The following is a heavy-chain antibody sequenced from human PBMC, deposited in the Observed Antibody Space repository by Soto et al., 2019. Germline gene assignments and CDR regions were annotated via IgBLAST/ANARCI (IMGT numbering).Heavy chain of an antibody. CDR2: IYHSGST. Sequence: PSDPLPLTCAASGPSTSTSNWCRWLRRTPGKGLEWIGEIYHSGSTNYNPSLKSRVTISVDKSKNQFSLKLSSVTAADTAVYYCARGGNYDILTGFPYYFDYWGQGTLVTVSS. V-gene: IGHV4-4*02. CDR1: GPSTSTSNW. CDR3: ARGGNYDILTGFPYYFDY. J-gene: IGHJ4*02. D-gene: IGHD3-9*01.